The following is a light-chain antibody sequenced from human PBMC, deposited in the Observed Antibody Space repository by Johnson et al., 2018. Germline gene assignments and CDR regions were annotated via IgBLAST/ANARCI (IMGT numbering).Light chain of an antibody. Sequence: QSVLTQPPSVSAAPGQKVTISCSGSSSNIWNNYVSWYQQLPGTAPKLLIYENNKRPSGIPDRFSGSKSGPSATLGITGLQPGDEANYYCGTGDRSLSPGNVFGTGTKVTVL. CDR1: SSNIWNNY. CDR3: GTGDRSLSPGNV. V-gene: IGLV1-51*02. CDR2: ENN. J-gene: IGLJ1*01.